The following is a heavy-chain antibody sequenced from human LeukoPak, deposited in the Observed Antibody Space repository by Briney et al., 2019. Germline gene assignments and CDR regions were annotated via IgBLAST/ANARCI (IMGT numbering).Heavy chain of an antibody. CDR2: IRGGVSI. D-gene: IGHD3/OR15-3a*01. CDR1: GFIFSDYS. V-gene: IGHV3-48*01. J-gene: IGHJ4*02. CDR3: ARDKDWSFDY. Sequence: GGSLRLSCAASGFIFSDYSFNWVRQAPGKGLEWVSYIRGGVSISYAESVKGRFTISRDNAKNSLSLQMNSLRAEDTAIYYCARDKDWSFDYWGQGTLVTVSS.